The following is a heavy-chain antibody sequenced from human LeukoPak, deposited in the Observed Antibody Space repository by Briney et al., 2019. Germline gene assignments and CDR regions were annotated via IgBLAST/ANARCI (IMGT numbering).Heavy chain of an antibody. CDR3: ARSSYSSSSSV. CDR1: GFTFSGLW. D-gene: IGHD6-6*01. CDR2: INSLGREG. V-gene: IGHV3-7*03. J-gene: IGHJ3*01. Sequence: AGSLTLSCAVSGFTFSGLWMSWSRQAPGKVLEAVPRINSLGREGYCEGVVKGRFTISRDNAKTSLYLQINRLRAEETAVYSCARSSYSSSSSVWGEGTMVTVSS.